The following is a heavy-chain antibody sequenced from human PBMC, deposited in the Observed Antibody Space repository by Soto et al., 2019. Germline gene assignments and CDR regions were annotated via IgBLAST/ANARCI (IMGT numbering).Heavy chain of an antibody. V-gene: IGHV3-23*01. Sequence: EVQLLESGGGWLQPGGSLRLSCAASGFTFSSYAMNWVRQAPGKGLEWVSGITGSGAGSYYSDSVKGRFTISRDNSKKPLFLQMNSLRAEDTGVYYCAKAYSNSWPNDWFDPWGQGTLVTVSS. CDR3: AKAYSNSWPNDWFDP. J-gene: IGHJ5*02. CDR2: ITGSGAGS. CDR1: GFTFSSYA. D-gene: IGHD6-13*01.